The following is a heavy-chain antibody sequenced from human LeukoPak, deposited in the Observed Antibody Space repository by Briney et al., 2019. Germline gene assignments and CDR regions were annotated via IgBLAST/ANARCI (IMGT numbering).Heavy chain of an antibody. CDR3: ARDSSSSDWYFDP. V-gene: IGHV3-21*01. D-gene: IGHD6-6*01. Sequence: PGGSLRLSCAASGFTFSSFNMNWVRQAPGKGREGVSSTSTSSTYIYYANSGEGRLTIYTHNGKHSLYLQRNSLRAEDTAVYYCARDSSSSDWYFDPWGRGTLGTVSS. CDR2: TSTSSTYI. J-gene: IGHJ2*01. CDR1: GFTFSSFN.